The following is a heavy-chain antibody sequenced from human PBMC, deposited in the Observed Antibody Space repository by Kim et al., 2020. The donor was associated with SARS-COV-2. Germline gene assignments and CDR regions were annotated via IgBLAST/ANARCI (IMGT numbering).Heavy chain of an antibody. J-gene: IGHJ3*02. CDR3: ARADGDLYDIVVVPAAGDAFDI. CDR1: GGSFSGYY. CDR2: INHSGST. D-gene: IGHD2-2*01. Sequence: SETLSLTCAVYGGSFSGYYWSWIRQPPGKGLEWIGEINHSGSTNYNPSLKSRVTISVDTSKNQFSLKLSSVTAADTAVYYCARADGDLYDIVVVPAAGDAFDIWGQGTMVTVSS. V-gene: IGHV4-34*01.